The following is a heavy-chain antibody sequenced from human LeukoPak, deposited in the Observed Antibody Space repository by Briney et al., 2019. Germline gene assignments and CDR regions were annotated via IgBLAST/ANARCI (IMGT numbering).Heavy chain of an antibody. CDR2: IYNSGT. V-gene: IGHV4-59*01. Sequence: SETLSLTCTVSGDSISSCYWSWIRHPPVQGLEWIGYIYNSGTKYNPSLKSRVTISVDTSKNQFSLKLTSVTAADTAVYYCARLRGSGWWALYFQHWGQGTLVTVSS. CDR1: GDSISSCY. D-gene: IGHD6-19*01. J-gene: IGHJ1*01. CDR3: ARLRGSGWWALYFQH.